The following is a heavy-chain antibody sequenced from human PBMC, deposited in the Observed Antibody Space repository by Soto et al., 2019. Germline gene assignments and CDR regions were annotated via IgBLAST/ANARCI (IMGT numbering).Heavy chain of an antibody. CDR3: APASVCAAPLAELDP. Sequence: ASVKVSCKASGYTFTSYYMHWVRQAPGQGLEWMGIINPSGGSTSYARKFQGRVTMTRDTSTSTVYMELSSLRSEDTAVYYCAPASVCAAPLAELDPWGQGTLVTVSS. CDR2: INPSGGST. J-gene: IGHJ5*02. V-gene: IGHV1-46*01. CDR1: GYTFTSYY. D-gene: IGHD3-16*01.